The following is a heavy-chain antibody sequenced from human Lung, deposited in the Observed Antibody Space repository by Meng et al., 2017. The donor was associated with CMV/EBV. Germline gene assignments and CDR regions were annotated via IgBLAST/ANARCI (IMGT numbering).Heavy chain of an antibody. CDR2: ISYRGST. Sequence: VSGGSLNSDGFYWCWIRQSPGKGLESIGCISYRGSTYYNPSFKSRVTVSLDTSKNQFSLKLYFATAADTAVYYCAVRGGYGSGTPLDPWGQGTLVTAPQ. CDR3: AVRGGYGSGTPLDP. J-gene: IGHJ5*02. CDR1: GGSLNSDGFY. V-gene: IGHV4-30-4*01. D-gene: IGHD3-10*01.